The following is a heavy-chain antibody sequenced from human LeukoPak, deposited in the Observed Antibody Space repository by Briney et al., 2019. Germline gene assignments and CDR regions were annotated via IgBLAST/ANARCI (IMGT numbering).Heavy chain of an antibody. Sequence: GASVKVSCKASGYTFTSYGISWVRQAPGQGLEWMGKIIPISGTTNYAQKFQGRVTFTADESTSRAYMELSSLRSEDTALYYCARKLRLGGNWFDPWGQGTLVTVSS. J-gene: IGHJ5*02. CDR2: IIPISGTT. CDR3: ARKLRLGGNWFDP. CDR1: GYTFTSYG. D-gene: IGHD1-26*01. V-gene: IGHV1-69*13.